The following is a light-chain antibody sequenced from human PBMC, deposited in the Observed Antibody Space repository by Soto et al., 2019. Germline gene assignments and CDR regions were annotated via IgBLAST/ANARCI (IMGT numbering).Light chain of an antibody. J-gene: IGKJ2*01. CDR2: GIS. CDR1: QSVVSNY. Sequence: EIVLTQSPGTLSLSPGERATLSCRASQSVVSNYFSWFQQKPGQAPRLLIHGISIRATGIPDRFSASGSGTDFTLTITRLEPEDFAVYYCHQYGSTPRTFGQGTKLEIK. CDR3: HQYGSTPRT. V-gene: IGKV3-20*01.